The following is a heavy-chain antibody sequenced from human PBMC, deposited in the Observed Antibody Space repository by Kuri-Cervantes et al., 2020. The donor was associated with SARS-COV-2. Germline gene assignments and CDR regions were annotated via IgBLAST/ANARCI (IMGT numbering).Heavy chain of an antibody. D-gene: IGHD3-10*01. CDR2: ISAYNGNT. V-gene: IGHV1-18*04. CDR3: ARDMGDRLLWFGELLY. Sequence: ASVKVSCKASGYTFTGYYMHWVRQAPGQGLEWMGWISAYNGNTNYAQKLQGRVTMTTDTSTSTAYMELRSLRSDDTAVYYCARDMGDRLLWFGELLYWGQGTLVTVSS. CDR1: GYTFTGYY. J-gene: IGHJ4*02.